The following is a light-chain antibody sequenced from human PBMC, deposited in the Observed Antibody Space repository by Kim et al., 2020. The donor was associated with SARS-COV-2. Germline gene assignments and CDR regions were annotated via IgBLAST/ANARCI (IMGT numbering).Light chain of an antibody. CDR3: QNYHTAPNT. CDR2: AAS. V-gene: IGKV1-27*01. CDR1: QGISTY. J-gene: IGKJ2*01. Sequence: SASVGDRVTTTCRARQGISTYLAWYQQKPGKIPKLLIYAASTLQSGVPSRFSGSGSGTDFTLTISSLQPEDVATYYCQNYHTAPNTFGQGTMLQI.